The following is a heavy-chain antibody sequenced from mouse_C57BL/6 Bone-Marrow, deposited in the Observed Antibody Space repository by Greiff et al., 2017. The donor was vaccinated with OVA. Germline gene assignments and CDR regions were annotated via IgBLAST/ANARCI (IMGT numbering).Heavy chain of an antibody. CDR2: IYIGNGYT. Sequence: EVMLVESGAELVRPGSSVKMSCKTSGYTFTSYGINWVKQRPGQGLEWIGYIYIGNGYTEYNEKFKGKATLTSDTSSSTAYMQLSSLTSEDSAIYFCERTDYYGSYGYFYVGGKGTTATFSS. D-gene: IGHD1-1*01. CDR3: ERTDYYGSYGYFYV. CDR1: GYTFTSYG. J-gene: IGHJ1*03. V-gene: IGHV1-58*01.